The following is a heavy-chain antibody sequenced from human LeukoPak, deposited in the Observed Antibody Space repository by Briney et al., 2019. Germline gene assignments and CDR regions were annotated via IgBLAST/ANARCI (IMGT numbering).Heavy chain of an antibody. CDR1: GFTFSSYG. CDR2: IRYDGSNK. V-gene: IGHV3-30*02. J-gene: IGHJ6*03. Sequence: PGGSLRLSCAASGFTFSSYGMHWVRQAPGKGLEWVAFIRYDGSNKYYADSVKGRFTISRDNSKNTLYLQMNSLRAEDTAVYYCAKDHSSGWYSFYYYMDVWGKGTTVTISS. CDR3: AKDHSSGWYSFYYYMDV. D-gene: IGHD6-19*01.